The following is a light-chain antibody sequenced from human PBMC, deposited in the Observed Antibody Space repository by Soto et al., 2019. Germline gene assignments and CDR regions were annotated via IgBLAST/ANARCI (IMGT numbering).Light chain of an antibody. Sequence: DIQMTQSPSTLTASVVDRVTITCRASQSISSWLAWYQQKPGKAPKLLIYDSSSLESGVPSRFSGSGSGTEFTLTISRLRPDDFATYYCQHYNSYSGTFGQGTKVDIK. V-gene: IGKV1-5*01. J-gene: IGKJ1*01. CDR1: QSISSW. CDR3: QHYNSYSGT. CDR2: DSS.